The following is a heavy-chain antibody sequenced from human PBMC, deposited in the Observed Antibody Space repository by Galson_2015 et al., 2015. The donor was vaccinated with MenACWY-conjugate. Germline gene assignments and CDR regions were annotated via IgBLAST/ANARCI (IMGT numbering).Heavy chain of an antibody. CDR2: LSGSGGRT. D-gene: IGHD3-3*01. CDR1: GFNFTNYA. CDR3: AKALSARGSGYRTIPDS. Sequence: SMRLSCAASGFNFTNYAMSWVRQAPGKGLEWVSALSGSGGRTYSADSVKGRFTISRDNSKNTLYLQMNSLRTEDTAVYYCAKALSARGSGYRTIPDSWGQGTLVTVST. V-gene: IGHV3-23*01. J-gene: IGHJ4*02.